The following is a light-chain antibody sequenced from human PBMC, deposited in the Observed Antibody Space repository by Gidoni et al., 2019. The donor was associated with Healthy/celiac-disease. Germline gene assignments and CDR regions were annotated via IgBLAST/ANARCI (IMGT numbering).Light chain of an antibody. CDR2: QDS. V-gene: IGLV3-1*01. Sequence: SYALTQPPSASVSPGQPASITCSGDKLGDKYACWYQQKPGQSPLLVIYQDSKRSSVIPGRFSGSTSGNTATLTISGTQAMDEADYYCQAWGSSTVVFGGGTKLTVL. CDR3: QAWGSSTVV. CDR1: KLGDKY. J-gene: IGLJ2*01.